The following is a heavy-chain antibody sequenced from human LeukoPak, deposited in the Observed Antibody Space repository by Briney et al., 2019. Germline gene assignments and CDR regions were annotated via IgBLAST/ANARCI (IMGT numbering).Heavy chain of an antibody. V-gene: IGHV4-30-2*01. Sequence: SQTLSLTCAVSGGSISSGGYSWSWIRQPPGKGLEWIGYIYHSGSTYYNPSLKSRVTISVDRSKNQFPLKLSSVTAADTAVYYCARETSSSDLNAFDIWGQGTMVTVSS. CDR1: GGSISSGGYS. CDR3: ARETSSSDLNAFDI. CDR2: IYHSGST. D-gene: IGHD6-6*01. J-gene: IGHJ3*02.